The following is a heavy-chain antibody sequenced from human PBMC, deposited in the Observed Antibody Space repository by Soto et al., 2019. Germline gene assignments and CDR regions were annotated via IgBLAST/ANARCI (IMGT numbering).Heavy chain of an antibody. CDR3: ARTASVSSGYAYYFDY. CDR2: INPSGGST. CDR1: GYTFTSYY. J-gene: IGHJ4*02. V-gene: IGHV1-46*01. Sequence: ASVKVSCKASGYTFTSYYMHWVRQAPGQGLEWMGIINPSGGSTSYAQKFPGRVTMTRDTSTSTVYMELSSLRSGDTAVYYCARTASVSSGYAYYFDYWGQGTLVTVSS. D-gene: IGHD3-22*01.